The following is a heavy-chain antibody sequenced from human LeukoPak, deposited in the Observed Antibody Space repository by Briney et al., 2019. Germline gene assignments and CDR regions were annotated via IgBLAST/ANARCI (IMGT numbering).Heavy chain of an antibody. V-gene: IGHV3-21*01. Sequence: GGSLRLSCAASGFTFSSYSMNWVRQAPGKGLEWVSSISSSSSYIYYADSVKGRFTISRDNAKNTLYLQMNSLRAEDTAVYYCANGYYYGSGSYYKEAFDIWGQGTMVTVSS. D-gene: IGHD3-10*01. CDR1: GFTFSSYS. CDR2: ISSSSSYI. CDR3: ANGYYYGSGSYYKEAFDI. J-gene: IGHJ3*02.